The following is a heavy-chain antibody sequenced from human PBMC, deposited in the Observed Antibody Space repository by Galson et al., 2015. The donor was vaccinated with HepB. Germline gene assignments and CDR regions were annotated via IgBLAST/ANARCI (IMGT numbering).Heavy chain of an antibody. CDR3: AKDPWENSEYFQH. Sequence: SLRLSCAASGFPFSSYAMHWVRQAPGKGLEWVAVISYDGNNKNYVASVKGRFSISRDNSKNTLFLQMNSLRPEDTAVYYCAKDPWENSEYFQHWGQGTLVTVSS. CDR2: ISYDGNNK. CDR1: GFPFSSYA. J-gene: IGHJ1*01. V-gene: IGHV3-30-3*01. D-gene: IGHD1-26*01.